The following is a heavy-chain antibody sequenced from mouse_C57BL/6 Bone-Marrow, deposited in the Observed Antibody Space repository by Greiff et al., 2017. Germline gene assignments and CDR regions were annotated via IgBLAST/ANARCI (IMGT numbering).Heavy chain of an antibody. V-gene: IGHV1-61*01. Sequence: VQLQQPGAELVRPGSSVKLSCKASGYTFTSYWMDWVKQRPGQGLEWIGNIYPSDSETYYNQKFKDKATLTVDKSSSTAYMKLSSLTSEDSAVYYCARGDRKYLDVWGKGTTVTVSA. CDR1: GYTFTSYW. CDR3: ARGDRKYLDV. CDR2: IYPSDSET. J-gene: IGHJ1*03.